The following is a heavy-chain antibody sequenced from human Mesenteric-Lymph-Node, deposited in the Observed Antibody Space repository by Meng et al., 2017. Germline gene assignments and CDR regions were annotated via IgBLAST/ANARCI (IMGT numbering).Heavy chain of an antibody. CDR3: ARHSRLGGREDWFGP. V-gene: IGHV3-23*01. CDR1: GFTFSSYA. J-gene: IGHJ5*02. CDR2: ISGSGDST. Sequence: GESLKISCAASGFTFSSYAMSWVRQAPGKGLEWVSAISGSGDSTYYADSVKGRFTISRDNSKNTLYLQMNSLRAEDTAVYYCARHSRLGGREDWFGPWGQGILVTVSS. D-gene: IGHD3-16*01.